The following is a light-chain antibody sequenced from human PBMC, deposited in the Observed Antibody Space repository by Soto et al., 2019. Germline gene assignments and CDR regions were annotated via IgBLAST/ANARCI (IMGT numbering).Light chain of an antibody. J-gene: IGKJ2*01. CDR2: DAS. Sequence: DIQMTQSPSTLSASVGDRVTITCRASQSISSWLAWYQQKPGKAPKLLIYDASSLESGVPSRFSGSGSVTEFTLTISSLQPDDVATYYCQQYNSYSMYTFGQGTKLEIK. CDR1: QSISSW. CDR3: QQYNSYSMYT. V-gene: IGKV1-5*01.